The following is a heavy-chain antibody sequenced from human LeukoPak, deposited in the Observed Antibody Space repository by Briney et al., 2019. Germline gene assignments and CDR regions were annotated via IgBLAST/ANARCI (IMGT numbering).Heavy chain of an antibody. CDR1: GFTFSSYG. Sequence: AGGSLRLSCAASGFTFSSYGMSWFRQAPGKGLEWVSGFDGSGDGTYYVDSVKGRFTISRDNSENTVYLQMNSVRAEDTAVYYCVRGSGYSHWGQGTLVTVSS. V-gene: IGHV3-23*01. J-gene: IGHJ4*02. CDR2: FDGSGDGT. CDR3: VRGSGYSH. D-gene: IGHD3-3*01.